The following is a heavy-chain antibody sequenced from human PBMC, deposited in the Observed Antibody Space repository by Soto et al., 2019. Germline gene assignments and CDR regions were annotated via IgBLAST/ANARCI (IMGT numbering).Heavy chain of an antibody. Sequence: QPGGSLRLSCAASGFTFSSYGMHWVRQAPGKGLEWVAVIWYDGSNKYYGDSVKGRFTISRDNSKNTLYLQMNSLRAEDTAVYYCARDPYSSCPNYFDYWGQGTLVTVSS. CDR1: GFTFSSYG. CDR3: ARDPYSSCPNYFDY. D-gene: IGHD5-18*01. J-gene: IGHJ4*02. CDR2: IWYDGSNK. V-gene: IGHV3-33*01.